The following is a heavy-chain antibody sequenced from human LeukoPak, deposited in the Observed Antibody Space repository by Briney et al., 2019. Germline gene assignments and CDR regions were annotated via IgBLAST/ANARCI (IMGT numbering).Heavy chain of an antibody. D-gene: IGHD5-12*01. CDR1: GFNFSTYG. CDR2: ISYDGINK. V-gene: IGHV3-30*03. Sequence: PGRSLRLSCAASGFNFSTYGMHWVRQAPGKGLEWVAVISYDGINKYYADSVKGRFTISRDNSKNMLYLQMSSLRAEDTAVYYCARGYSGYFYYWGQGTLVTVSS. J-gene: IGHJ4*02. CDR3: ARGYSGYFYY.